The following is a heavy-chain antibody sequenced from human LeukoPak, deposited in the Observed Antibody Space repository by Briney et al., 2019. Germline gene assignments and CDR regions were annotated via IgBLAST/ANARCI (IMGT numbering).Heavy chain of an antibody. CDR1: SDSISSSSYY. Sequence: PSETLSLTCTVSSDSISSSSYYWSWIRQPPGKGLEWIGEINHSGSTNYNPSLKSRVTISVDTSKNQFSLKLSSVTAADTAVYYCATRYSSSWYRTPIDYWGQGTLVTVSS. J-gene: IGHJ4*02. CDR2: INHSGST. D-gene: IGHD6-13*01. CDR3: ATRYSSSWYRTPIDY. V-gene: IGHV4-39*07.